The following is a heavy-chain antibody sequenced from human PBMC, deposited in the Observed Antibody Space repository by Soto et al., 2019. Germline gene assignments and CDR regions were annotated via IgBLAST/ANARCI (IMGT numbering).Heavy chain of an antibody. CDR3: VRQGIGALHGLVDV. V-gene: IGHV4-59*08. CDR1: GDSIGTYN. D-gene: IGHD1-26*01. J-gene: IGHJ6*02. Sequence: QVQLQASGPGLVKPSDTLSLTCTVSGDSIGTYNWGWIRQPPGKRLEWIGYIYSNGGTSYNPALKSRVTISEDTSTKQFSLRLSSVTPADTAVYYCVRQGIGALHGLVDVWGQGTTVTVSS. CDR2: IYSNGGT.